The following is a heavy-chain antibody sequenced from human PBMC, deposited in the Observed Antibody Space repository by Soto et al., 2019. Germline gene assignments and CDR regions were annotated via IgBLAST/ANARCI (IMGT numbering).Heavy chain of an antibody. J-gene: IGHJ3*02. CDR1: GFTFSSYA. D-gene: IGHD2-15*01. CDR3: AGYCSGGSGYSYAFDI. Sequence: GGSLRLSCAASGFTFSSYAMSWVRQAPGKGLEWVSSISGSGGSTYYADSVKGRFTISRDNSKNTLYLQMNSLRAEDTAVYYCAGYCSGGSGYSYAFDIWGQGTMVTVS. V-gene: IGHV3-23*01. CDR2: ISGSGGST.